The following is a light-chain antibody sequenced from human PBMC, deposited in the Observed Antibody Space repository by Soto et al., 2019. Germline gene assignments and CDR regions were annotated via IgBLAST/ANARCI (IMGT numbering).Light chain of an antibody. CDR1: SSDVGGYNY. J-gene: IGLJ1*01. V-gene: IGLV2-14*01. CDR2: EVS. CDR3: ASYTSSSTPYV. Sequence: QSVLTQPASVSGSPGQSITISCTGSSSDVGGYNYVSWYQQHPGRAPKLMIYEVSNRPSGVSNRFSGSKSGNTASLTISGLQAEDDADYYCASYTSSSTPYVFGPGTKLTVL.